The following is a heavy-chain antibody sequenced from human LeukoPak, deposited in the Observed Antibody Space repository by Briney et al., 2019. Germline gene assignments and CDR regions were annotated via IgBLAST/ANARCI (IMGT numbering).Heavy chain of an antibody. Sequence: GSSVKVSCKASGGTFSSYAISWVRQAPGQGLEWMGWISAYNGNTNYAQKLQGRVTMTTDTSTSTAYMELRSLRSDDTAVYYCARGLVGRWFDPWGQGTLVTVSS. D-gene: IGHD2-8*02. CDR1: GGTFSSYA. CDR3: ARGLVGRWFDP. J-gene: IGHJ5*02. V-gene: IGHV1-18*01. CDR2: ISAYNGNT.